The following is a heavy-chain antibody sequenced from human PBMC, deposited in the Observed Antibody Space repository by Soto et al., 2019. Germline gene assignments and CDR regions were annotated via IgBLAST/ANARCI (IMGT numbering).Heavy chain of an antibody. CDR1: GFTFSSYA. J-gene: IGHJ6*02. CDR2: ISGSGGST. Sequence: PGGSLRLSCAASGFTFSSYAMSWVRQAPGKGLEWVSAISGSGGSTYYADSVKGRFTISRDNSKNTLYLQMNSLRAEDTAVYYCALYRYGGSYPYGMDVWGQGTTVTVSS. V-gene: IGHV3-23*01. CDR3: ALYRYGGSYPYGMDV. D-gene: IGHD1-26*01.